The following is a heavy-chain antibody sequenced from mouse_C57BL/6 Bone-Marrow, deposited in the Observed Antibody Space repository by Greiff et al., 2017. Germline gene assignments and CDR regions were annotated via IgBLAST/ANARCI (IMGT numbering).Heavy chain of an antibody. J-gene: IGHJ3*01. Sequence: QVQLQQPGAELVKPGASVKLSCKASGYTFTSYWMQWVKQRPGQGLEWIGEIDPSGSYTNYNQKFKGKATLTVDTSSSTAYMQLSSLSSEDSAVYYGARSWFAYWGQGTLVTVSA. CDR1: GYTFTSYW. V-gene: IGHV1-50*01. CDR3: ARSWFAY. CDR2: IDPSGSYT.